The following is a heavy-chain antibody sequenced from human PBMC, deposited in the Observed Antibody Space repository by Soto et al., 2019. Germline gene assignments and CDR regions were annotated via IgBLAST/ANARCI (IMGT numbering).Heavy chain of an antibody. J-gene: IGHJ4*02. CDR2: IYNSGST. CDR3: ARVDGDLEGFDY. CDR1: GGSFSSGAFY. D-gene: IGHD4-17*01. Sequence: QVQLQESGPGLVKPSQTLSLTCNVSGGSFSSGAFYWSWIRQPPGKGLEWIGYIYNSGSTNYNPSLKSRVTISVDKSKNQFPLKLSSVTAADTAVYYCARVDGDLEGFDYWGQGTLVTVSS. V-gene: IGHV4-30-4*01.